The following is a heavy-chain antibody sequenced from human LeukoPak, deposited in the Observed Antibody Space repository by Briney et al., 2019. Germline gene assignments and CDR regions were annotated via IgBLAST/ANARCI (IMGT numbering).Heavy chain of an antibody. D-gene: IGHD5-18*01. CDR1: GGSLSSGGYY. CDR2: IYYSGST. V-gene: IGHV4-31*03. J-gene: IGHJ4*02. CDR3: ARGDNYGYRPKYYFDY. Sequence: SETLSLTCTVSGGSLSSGGYYWSWIRQHPGKGLEWIGYIYYSGSTYYNPSLKSRVTISVDTSKNQFSLKLSSVTAADTAVYYCARGDNYGYRPKYYFDYWGQGTLVTVSS.